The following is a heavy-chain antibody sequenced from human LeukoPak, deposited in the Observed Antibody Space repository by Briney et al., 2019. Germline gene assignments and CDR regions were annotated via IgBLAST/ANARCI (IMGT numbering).Heavy chain of an antibody. J-gene: IGHJ6*02. CDR1: GYSFTSYW. CDR3: ARYCSGGSCEENYYYGMDV. V-gene: IGHV5-51*01. CDR2: IYPGDSDT. Sequence: GESLKISCKGSGYSFTSYWIGWVRQMPGKGLGWMGIIYPGDSDTRYSPSFQGQVTISADKSISTAYLQWSSLKASDTAMYYCARYCSGGSCEENYYYGMDVWGQGTTVTVSS. D-gene: IGHD2-15*01.